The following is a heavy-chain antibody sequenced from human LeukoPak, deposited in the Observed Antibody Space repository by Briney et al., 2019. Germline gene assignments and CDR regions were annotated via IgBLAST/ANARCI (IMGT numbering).Heavy chain of an antibody. J-gene: IGHJ4*02. Sequence: KPSGTLSLTCTGSGCSISGYYLSWVRQAPGKGLEWVWFMYYNGGNKYNPSLKSRVTISVDTSKNQFSLKLSSVTAADTAVYYCARGHTALVWGQGALVTVSS. CDR2: MYYNGGN. D-gene: IGHD5-18*01. CDR3: ARGHTALV. CDR1: GCSISGYY. V-gene: IGHV4-59*01.